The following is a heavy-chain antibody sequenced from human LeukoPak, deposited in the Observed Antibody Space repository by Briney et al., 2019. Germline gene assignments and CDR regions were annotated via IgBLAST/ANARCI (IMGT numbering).Heavy chain of an antibody. J-gene: IGHJ3*02. CDR2: TYYRSKWYN. Sequence: SQTLSLTSAISGDSVSSYSTAWSWIRQSPSKGLEWLGRTYYRSKWYNDYAVAVKSRITINPDTSKNQSSLQLTCVTPEDTAVYYCARSGGHDAFDIWGQGTMVTVSS. CDR3: ARSGGHDAFDI. V-gene: IGHV6-1*01. CDR1: GDSVSSYSTA. D-gene: IGHD4-23*01.